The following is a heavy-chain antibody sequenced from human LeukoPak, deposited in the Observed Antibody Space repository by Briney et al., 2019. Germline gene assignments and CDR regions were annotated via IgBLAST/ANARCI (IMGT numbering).Heavy chain of an antibody. V-gene: IGHV3-23*01. J-gene: IGHJ5*01. CDR2: IGSSDT. Sequence: GGSLRLSCAASGFTFDIHSMSWVRQAPGKGLEWVATIGSSDTYYAASVEGRFTISRDNSKNTLYLQSSTLRAEDTAIYYCVRDGLAGNGVYDWFDSWCQGTLVVVSS. D-gene: IGHD3-10*01. CDR3: VRDGLAGNGVYDWFDS. CDR1: GFTFDIHS.